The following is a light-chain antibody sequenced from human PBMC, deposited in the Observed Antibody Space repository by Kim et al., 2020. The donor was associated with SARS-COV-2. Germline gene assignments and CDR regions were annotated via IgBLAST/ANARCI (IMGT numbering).Light chain of an antibody. CDR1: QSVSSY. CDR2: DAS. V-gene: IGKV3-11*01. CDR3: QQRSNWPRSIT. Sequence: PGERATLACRASQSVSSYLAWYQQKPGQAPRLLIYDASNRATGIPARFSGSGSGTDFTLTISSLEPEDFAVYYCQQRSNWPRSITFGQGTRLEIK. J-gene: IGKJ5*01.